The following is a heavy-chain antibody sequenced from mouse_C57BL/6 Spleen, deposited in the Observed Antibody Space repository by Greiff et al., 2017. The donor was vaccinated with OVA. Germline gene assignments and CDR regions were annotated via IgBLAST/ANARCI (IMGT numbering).Heavy chain of an antibody. CDR1: GYTFTSYW. CDR3: ARPVVAPYWYFDV. J-gene: IGHJ1*03. CDR2: IDPSDSYT. Sequence: VKLQQPGAELVMPGASVKLSCKASGYTFTSYWMHWVKQRPGQGLEWIGEIDPSDSYTNYNQKFKGKSTLTVDKSSSTAYMQLSSLTSEDSAVYYCARPVVAPYWYFDVWGTGTTVTVSS. V-gene: IGHV1-69*01. D-gene: IGHD1-1*01.